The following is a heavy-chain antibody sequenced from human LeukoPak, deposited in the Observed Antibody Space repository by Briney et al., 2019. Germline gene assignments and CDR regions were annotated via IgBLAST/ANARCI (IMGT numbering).Heavy chain of an antibody. CDR1: GYTFTSYY. CDR2: INPSGGST. Sequence: ASVKVSCKASGYTFTSYYIHWVRQAPGQGLEWMGIINPSGGSTNYAQKFQGRVTMTRDMSTSTVYMEVSSLRSEDTAVYYCARDSAPMRGYSYGYRFSANFHYYMDVWGKGTTVTVSS. V-gene: IGHV1-46*01. J-gene: IGHJ6*03. D-gene: IGHD5-18*01. CDR3: ARDSAPMRGYSYGYRFSANFHYYMDV.